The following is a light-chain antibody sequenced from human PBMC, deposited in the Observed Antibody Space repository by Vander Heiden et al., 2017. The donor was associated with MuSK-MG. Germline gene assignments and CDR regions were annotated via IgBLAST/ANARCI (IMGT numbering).Light chain of an antibody. CDR1: QSVSNN. V-gene: IGKV3-15*01. CDR3: RQENNWRQT. J-gene: IGKJ1*01. Sequence: EIVMTQSPATLSVSPGERATLSCRASQSVSNNFSWYQENPGQPPRLLIYGASTRCTAVPDTFSGSRSGREFTLTVISPQSAAFAVYSCRQENNWRQTFGQGTKVEVK. CDR2: GAS.